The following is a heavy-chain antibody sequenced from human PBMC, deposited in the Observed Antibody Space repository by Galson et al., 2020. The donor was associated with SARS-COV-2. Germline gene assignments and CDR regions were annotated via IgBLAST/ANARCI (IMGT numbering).Heavy chain of an antibody. CDR2: IEQNGGET. Sequence: GGSLRLSCSGSGSTYYHDWIDWVRQAPGKGREGVANIEQNGGETNYVDSVKGRFTVSRDNARNSVFLQMHSLRVDDTAVYYCSRRLDDWGQGTLVTVSS. CDR1: GSTYYHDW. J-gene: IGHJ4*02. V-gene: IGHV3-7*01. CDR3: SRRLDD.